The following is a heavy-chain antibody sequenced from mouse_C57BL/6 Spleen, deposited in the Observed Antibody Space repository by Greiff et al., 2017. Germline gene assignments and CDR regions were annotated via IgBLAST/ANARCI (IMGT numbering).Heavy chain of an antibody. D-gene: IGHD1-1*01. CDR3: ARRLYYYGSRAMDY. V-gene: IGHV5-17*01. CDR2: ISSGSSTI. Sequence: EVKVVESGGGLVKPGGSLKLSCAASGFTFSDYGMHWVRQAPEKGLEWVAYISSGSSTIYYADTVKGRFTISRDNAKNTLFLQMTSLRSEDTAMYYCARRLYYYGSRAMDYWGQGTSVTVSS. CDR1: GFTFSDYG. J-gene: IGHJ4*01.